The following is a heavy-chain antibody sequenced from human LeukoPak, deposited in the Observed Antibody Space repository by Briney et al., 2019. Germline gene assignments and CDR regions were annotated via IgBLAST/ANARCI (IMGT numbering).Heavy chain of an antibody. CDR1: GGSISSGGYY. Sequence: PSETLSLTCTVSGGSISSGGYYWSWIRQHPGKGLEWIGYIYYSGSTYYNPSLKSRVTISVDTSKNQFSLKLSSVTAADTAIYYCARAVSGRFDYWGQGTLVTVSS. CDR3: ARAVSGRFDY. V-gene: IGHV4-31*03. D-gene: IGHD6-19*01. CDR2: IYYSGST. J-gene: IGHJ4*02.